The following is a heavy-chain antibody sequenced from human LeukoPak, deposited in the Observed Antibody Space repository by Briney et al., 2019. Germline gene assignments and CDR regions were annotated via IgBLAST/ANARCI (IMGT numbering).Heavy chain of an antibody. J-gene: IGHJ4*02. CDR1: GFTFSSYA. CDR3: AKDHLVPTVATWDFDY. Sequence: PGGSLRLSCAASGFTFSSYAMSWVRQAPGKGLEWVSAISGSGGSTYYADSVKGRFTISRDNSKNTLYLQMNSLRAEDTAVYYCAKDHLVPTVATWDFDYWGQGTLVTVSS. CDR2: ISGSGGST. D-gene: IGHD4-17*01. V-gene: IGHV3-23*01.